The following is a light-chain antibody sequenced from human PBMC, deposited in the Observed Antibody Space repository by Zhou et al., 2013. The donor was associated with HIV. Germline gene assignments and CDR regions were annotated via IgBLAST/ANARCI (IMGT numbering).Light chain of an antibody. J-gene: IGKJ1*01. V-gene: IGKV1-5*03. Sequence: DIQMTQSPSTLSASVGDRVTITCRASQSISNWLAWYQQKPGKAPNLLIYKASSLESGVPSRFSGSGSGTEFTLTISSLQPDDFATYYCQHMGTFGQGTKVKSN. CDR3: QHMGT. CDR1: QSISNW. CDR2: KAS.